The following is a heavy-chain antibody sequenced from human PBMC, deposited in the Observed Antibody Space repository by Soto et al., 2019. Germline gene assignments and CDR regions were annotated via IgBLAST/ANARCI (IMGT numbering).Heavy chain of an antibody. Sequence: GGSLRLSCAASGFTVSSNYMSWVRQAPGKGLEWVSVIYSGGSTYYADSVKGRFTISRDNSKNTLYLQMNSLRAEDTAVYYCARDSNYYDSIFYYGMDVWGQGITVTV. J-gene: IGHJ6*02. D-gene: IGHD3-22*01. CDR2: IYSGGST. CDR1: GFTVSSNY. CDR3: ARDSNYYDSIFYYGMDV. V-gene: IGHV3-66*01.